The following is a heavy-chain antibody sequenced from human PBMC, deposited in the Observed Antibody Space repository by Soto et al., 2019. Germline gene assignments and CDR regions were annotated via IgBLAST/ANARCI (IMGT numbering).Heavy chain of an antibody. V-gene: IGHV6-1*01. D-gene: IGHD3-3*01. CDR2: TSYRSKWDH. J-gene: IGHJ6*02. Sequence: QVQLQQSGPGLVKPSQTLSLTCAISGDSVSSNSAAWNWIRQSPSRGLEWLGRTSYRSKWDHDYAGAVKSRININADTSKNQFALQLNSVTPEDTAVYYCAIGGGNGMDVWGQGTTVTVSS. CDR3: AIGGGNGMDV. CDR1: GDSVSSNSAA.